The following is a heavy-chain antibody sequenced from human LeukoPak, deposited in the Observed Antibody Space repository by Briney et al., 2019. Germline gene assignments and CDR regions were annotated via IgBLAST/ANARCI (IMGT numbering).Heavy chain of an antibody. CDR2: IYPGDSDT. CDR1: GYSFTSFW. J-gene: IGHJ4*02. V-gene: IGHV5-51*01. CDR3: ARADEDYYFDY. D-gene: IGHD3/OR15-3a*01. Sequence: GESLKISCKGSGYSFTSFWIGWVRQMPGKGLEWMAIIYPGDSDTRYSPSFQGQVTISADKSINTAYLQWSSLKASDSAMYYCARADEDYYFDYWGQGTLVTVSS.